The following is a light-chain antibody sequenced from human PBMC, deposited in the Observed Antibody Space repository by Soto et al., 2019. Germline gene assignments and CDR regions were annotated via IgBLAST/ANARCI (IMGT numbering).Light chain of an antibody. V-gene: IGLV2-23*03. CDR2: EGS. J-gene: IGLJ1*01. CDR3: CSYASYSIV. CDR1: SSEFATYNL. Sequence: QSVLTQPASVSGSPGQSITISCTGASSEFATYNLVSWYQHHPGKAPKLVIFEGSRQPSGVSGRFSGSKSGNTASLTISGLQADDTADYYCCSYASYSIVFGTGTKVTVL.